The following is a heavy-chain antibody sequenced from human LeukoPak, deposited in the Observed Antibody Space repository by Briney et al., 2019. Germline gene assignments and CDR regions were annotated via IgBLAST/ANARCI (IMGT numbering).Heavy chain of an antibody. J-gene: IGHJ3*02. CDR3: ARLGPHEYGNLRGHDAFDI. CDR2: IYYSGST. D-gene: IGHD4-11*01. Sequence: SETLSLTCTVSGGSISSYYWSWIRQPPGKGLEWIGYIYYSGSTNYNPSLKSRVTISVDTSKTQFSLKLTSVTAADTAVYYCARLGPHEYGNLRGHDAFDIWGQGTMVTVSS. CDR1: GGSISSYY. V-gene: IGHV4-59*08.